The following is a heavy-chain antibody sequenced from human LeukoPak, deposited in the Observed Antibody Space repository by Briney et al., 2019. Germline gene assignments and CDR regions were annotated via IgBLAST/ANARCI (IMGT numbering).Heavy chain of an antibody. V-gene: IGHV3-30*18. CDR3: AKDHHSSTRYSYGSNPFDY. CDR2: ISYDGSNK. J-gene: IGHJ4*02. D-gene: IGHD5-18*01. Sequence: GGSLRLSCAASGFTFSSYGMHWVRQAPGKGLEWVAVISYDGSNKYYADSVKGRFTISRDNSKNTLYLQMNSLRAEDTAVYYCAKDHHSSTRYSYGSNPFDYWGQGTLVTVSS. CDR1: GFTFSSYG.